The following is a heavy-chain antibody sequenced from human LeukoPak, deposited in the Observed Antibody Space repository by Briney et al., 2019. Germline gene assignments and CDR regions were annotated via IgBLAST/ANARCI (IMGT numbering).Heavy chain of an antibody. D-gene: IGHD1-1*01. J-gene: IGHJ5*02. CDR2: ISGGGENT. Sequence: GGSLRLSCAASGFTFNIYGMSWVRQAPGKGVEWASTISGGGENTHYADSVKGRFTVSRDNSKNTMYLQMNNLRGDDTALYYCTKDVGPGYDWFDPWGQGTQVTVSS. CDR1: GFTFNIYG. CDR3: TKDVGPGYDWFDP. V-gene: IGHV3-23*01.